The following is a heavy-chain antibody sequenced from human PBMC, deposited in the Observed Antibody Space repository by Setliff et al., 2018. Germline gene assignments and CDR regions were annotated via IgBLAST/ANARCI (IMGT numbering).Heavy chain of an antibody. D-gene: IGHD4-17*01. Sequence: HPGGSLRLSCSASGFTFSGYGMHWVRQAPGKGLEWVAALGYDGTNEYYADSVKGRFTISRDNSKNTLYLQMNSLRREDTAVYYCAKDASDYYWYFNVWGRGTLVTVPQ. CDR3: AKDASDYYWYFNV. J-gene: IGHJ2*01. CDR2: LGYDGTNE. CDR1: GFTFSGYG. V-gene: IGHV3-30*02.